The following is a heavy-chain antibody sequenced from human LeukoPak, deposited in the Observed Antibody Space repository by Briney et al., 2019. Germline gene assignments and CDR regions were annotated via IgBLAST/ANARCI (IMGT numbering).Heavy chain of an antibody. CDR2: INQDGNVK. J-gene: IGHJ4*02. CDR1: GFTFTKYW. V-gene: IGHV3-7*03. Sequence: GGSLRLSCAASGFTFTKYWMSWIRQAPGKGLEWVANINQDGNVKYYVDSVRGRFTISRDSAKNSLYLQMNSLRAEDTAVYYCARDENWGQGALVTVSS. CDR3: ARDEN.